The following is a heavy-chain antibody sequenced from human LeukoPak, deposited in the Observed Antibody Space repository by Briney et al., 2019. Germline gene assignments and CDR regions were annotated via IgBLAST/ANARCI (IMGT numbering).Heavy chain of an antibody. D-gene: IGHD5-12*01. CDR2: INHTGST. CDR3: ARTGSDYVRWFDP. Sequence: PSETLSLTCAVYGGSFSGYYWSWIRQPPGKGLEWIGEINHTGSTNYNPSLKSRVTISVDTSKNQFSLKLSSVTAADTAVYYCARTGSDYVRWFDPWGQGTLVTVSS. J-gene: IGHJ5*02. V-gene: IGHV4-34*01. CDR1: GGSFSGYY.